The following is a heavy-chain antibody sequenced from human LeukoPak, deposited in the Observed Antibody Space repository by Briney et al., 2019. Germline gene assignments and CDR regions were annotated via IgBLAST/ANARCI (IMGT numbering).Heavy chain of an antibody. Sequence: GRSLRLSCAASGFSFSSYYMNWVRQAPGKGLEWVSYVGRSRTTIYYADSVRGRFTISRDNAKNSLYLQMNSLRDEDTAVYYCATWLRALDYWGQGTLVTVSS. CDR3: ATWLRALDY. V-gene: IGHV3-48*02. CDR1: GFSFSSYY. J-gene: IGHJ4*02. CDR2: VGRSRTTI. D-gene: IGHD5-12*01.